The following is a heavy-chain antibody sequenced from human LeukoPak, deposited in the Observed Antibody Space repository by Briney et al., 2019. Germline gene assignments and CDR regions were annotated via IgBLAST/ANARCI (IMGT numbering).Heavy chain of an antibody. J-gene: IGHJ2*01. Sequence: SQTLSLTCTVSGGSISSGDYYWSWIRQPPGKGLEWIGYIYYSGSTYYNPSLKSRVTISVDTSKNQFSLKLSSVTAADTAVYYCARVPSSFGSSTWYFDLWGRGTLVTVSS. CDR3: ARVPSSFGSSTWYFDL. CDR1: GGSISSGDYY. D-gene: IGHD3-10*01. V-gene: IGHV4-30-4*01. CDR2: IYYSGST.